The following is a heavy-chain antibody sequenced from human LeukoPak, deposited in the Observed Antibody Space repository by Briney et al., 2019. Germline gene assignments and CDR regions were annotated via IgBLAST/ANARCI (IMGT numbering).Heavy chain of an antibody. CDR2: ISGSGGST. CDR1: GFTFSSYA. CDR3: AKEYSYGSGSLYFDY. V-gene: IGHV3-23*01. D-gene: IGHD5-18*01. Sequence: GGSLRLSCAASGFTFSSYAMSWVRQAPGKGLEWVSAISGSGGSTYYADSVKGRFTISRDNSKNTLYLQMNSLRAEGAAVYYCAKEYSYGSGSLYFDYWGQGTLVTVSS. J-gene: IGHJ4*02.